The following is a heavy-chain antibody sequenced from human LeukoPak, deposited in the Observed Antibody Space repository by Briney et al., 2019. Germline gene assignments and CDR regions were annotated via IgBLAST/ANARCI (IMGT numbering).Heavy chain of an antibody. CDR3: AKDSDLCGDYYRFDY. V-gene: IGHV3-9*01. Sequence: GGSLRLSCAASGFTFDDYAMHWVRQAPGKGLEWVSGISWNSGSIGYADSVKGRFTISRDNAKNSLYLQMNSLRAEDTALYYCAKDSDLCGDYYRFDYWGQGTLVTVSS. CDR2: ISWNSGSI. CDR1: GFTFDDYA. D-gene: IGHD4-17*01. J-gene: IGHJ4*02.